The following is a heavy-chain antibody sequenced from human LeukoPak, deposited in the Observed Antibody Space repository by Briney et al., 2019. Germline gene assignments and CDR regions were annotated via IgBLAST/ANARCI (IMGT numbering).Heavy chain of an antibody. D-gene: IGHD5-24*01. Sequence: ASVKLSCKACGYTFTTYYMHWVRQAPGQGLVWMGLINPSGGGTRYAQKFQGRVTMTRDTSTSTVYMELSSLRSEDTAVYYCASGYKTVSVFDHWGQGTLVTVSS. J-gene: IGHJ4*02. CDR3: ASGYKTVSVFDH. V-gene: IGHV1-46*01. CDR2: INPSGGGT. CDR1: GYTFTTYY.